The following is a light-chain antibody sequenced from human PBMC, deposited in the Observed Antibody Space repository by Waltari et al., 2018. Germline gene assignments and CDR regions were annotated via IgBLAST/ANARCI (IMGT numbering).Light chain of an antibody. CDR2: TNE. V-gene: IGLV1-47*02. CDR3: AAWDDTLSAVV. Sequence: QSVLTQPPSTSGTPGQRVTISCSGSSSNIGSNYVYWYQHLPGTAPKLLTYTNEQRPSGVPARVSGSKSGTSASLAISGLQSGDESDYFCAAWDDTLSAVVFGGGTKLTVL. CDR1: SSNIGSNY. J-gene: IGLJ2*01.